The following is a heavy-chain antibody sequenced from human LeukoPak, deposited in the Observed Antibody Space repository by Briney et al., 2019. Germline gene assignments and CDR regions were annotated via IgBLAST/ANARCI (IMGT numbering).Heavy chain of an antibody. V-gene: IGHV4-39*07. D-gene: IGHD1-26*01. CDR2: IYYSGST. CDR1: GGSISSSSYY. Sequence: PSETLSLTCTVSGGSISSSSYYWGWIRQPPGKGLVWIGSIYYSGSTYYNPSLKSRVTISVDTSKNQFSLKLTSVTAADTAVYYCARNRVVGAPNFDYWGQGTLVTVFS. CDR3: ARNRVVGAPNFDY. J-gene: IGHJ4*02.